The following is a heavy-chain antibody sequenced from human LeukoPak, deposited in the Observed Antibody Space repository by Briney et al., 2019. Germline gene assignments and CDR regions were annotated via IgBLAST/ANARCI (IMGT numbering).Heavy chain of an antibody. V-gene: IGHV3-48*03. Sequence: PGGSLRLSCAASGFTFSSYEMNWVRQAPAKGLEWVSYISSSGSTIYYAASVKGRFTISRDNAKNSLYLQMNSLRAEDTAVYYCARVALTTDAFDIWGQGTMVTVSS. CDR3: ARVALTTDAFDI. CDR1: GFTFSSYE. CDR2: ISSSGSTI. J-gene: IGHJ3*02. D-gene: IGHD1-1*01.